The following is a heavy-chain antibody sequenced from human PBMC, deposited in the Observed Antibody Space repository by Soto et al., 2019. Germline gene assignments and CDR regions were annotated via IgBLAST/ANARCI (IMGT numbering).Heavy chain of an antibody. CDR1: AFTPSPYC. D-gene: IGHD6-19*01. V-gene: IGHV3-74*01. CDR2: INSDGSST. CDR3: ARDSRRDHGSGWYYEESHGMDV. Sequence: PGRSLRLPCAGSAFTPSPYCMHLVRQAPGKGMVWVSRINSDGSSTSYADSVKGRFTISRDNAKNTLYLQMNSLRAEDTAVDYCARDSRRDHGSGWYYEESHGMDVWAQGSTVIGSS. J-gene: IGHJ6*02.